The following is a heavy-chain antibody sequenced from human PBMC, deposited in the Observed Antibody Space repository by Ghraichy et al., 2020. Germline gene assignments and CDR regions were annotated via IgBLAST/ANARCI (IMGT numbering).Heavy chain of an antibody. Sequence: ASVKVSCKASGYTFTSYDINWVRQATGQGLEWMGWMNPNSGNTGYAHKFQGRVTMTRNTSISTAYMELSSLRSEDTAVYYCASGFSYDYVWGSYRPNWFDPWGQGTLVTVSS. J-gene: IGHJ5*02. CDR2: MNPNSGNT. V-gene: IGHV1-8*01. CDR3: ASGFSYDYVWGSYRPNWFDP. CDR1: GYTFTSYD. D-gene: IGHD3-16*02.